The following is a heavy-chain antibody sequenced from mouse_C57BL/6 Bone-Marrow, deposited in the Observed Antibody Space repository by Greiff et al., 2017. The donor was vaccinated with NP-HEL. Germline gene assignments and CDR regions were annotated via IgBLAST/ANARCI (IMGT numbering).Heavy chain of an antibody. V-gene: IGHV1-18*01. CDR2: INPNNGGT. Sequence: EVKLMESGPELVKPGASVKIPCKASGYTFTDYNMDWVKQSHGKSLEWIGDINPNNGGTIYNQKFKGKATLTVDKSSSTAYMELRSLTSEDTAVYYCAPKIYYDYDDYWGQGTTLTVSS. CDR1: GYTFTDYN. CDR3: APKIYYDYDDY. D-gene: IGHD2-4*01. J-gene: IGHJ2*01.